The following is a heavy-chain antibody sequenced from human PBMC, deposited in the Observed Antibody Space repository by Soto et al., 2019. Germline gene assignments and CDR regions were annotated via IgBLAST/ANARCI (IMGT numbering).Heavy chain of an antibody. D-gene: IGHD2-2*02. CDR2: ISAYNGNT. V-gene: IGHV1-18*01. J-gene: IGHJ5*02. Sequence: QVQLVQSGAEVKKPGASVKVSCKASGYTFTSYGISWVRQAPGQGLEWMGWISAYNGNTNYAQKLKGRVTMTTDTSTSTAYMELRSLRSDDTAVYYCARSRIGVVPAAIRSGGWFDHWGQGTLVTVSS. CDR1: GYTFTSYG. CDR3: ARSRIGVVPAAIRSGGWFDH.